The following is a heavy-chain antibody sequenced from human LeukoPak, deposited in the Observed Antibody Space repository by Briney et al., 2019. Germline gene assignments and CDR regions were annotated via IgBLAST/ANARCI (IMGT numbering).Heavy chain of an antibody. V-gene: IGHV3-13*01. CDR1: GFTLSKHD. CDR2: INVAGDT. Sequence: GGSLRLSCAASGFTLSKHDVHWVRQVPGKGLEGISAINVAGDTYYSDSVKGRFTVSRDNARNSVHLQMPSLRAGDTAVYHCTREPDVWGTWYFDLWGRGTQVTVSS. D-gene: IGHD1-7*01. CDR3: TREPDVWGTWYFDL. J-gene: IGHJ2*01.